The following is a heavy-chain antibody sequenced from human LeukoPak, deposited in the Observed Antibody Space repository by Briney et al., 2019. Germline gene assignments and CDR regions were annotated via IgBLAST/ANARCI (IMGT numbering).Heavy chain of an antibody. J-gene: IGHJ5*02. V-gene: IGHV4-39*01. Sequence: SETLSLTCTVSGGSISSSSYYWGWIRQPPGKGLEWIGSIYYSGSTYYNPSLKSRVTISVDTSKNQFSLKLSSVTAADTAVYYCAGGQQLFDPWGQGTLVTVSS. CDR1: GGSISSSSYY. D-gene: IGHD6-13*01. CDR3: AGGQQLFDP. CDR2: IYYSGST.